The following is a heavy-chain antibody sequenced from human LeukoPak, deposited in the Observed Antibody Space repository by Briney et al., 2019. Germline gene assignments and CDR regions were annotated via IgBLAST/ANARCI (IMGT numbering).Heavy chain of an antibody. CDR1: GDSMRSDF. CDR3: ARGRTHCYDSKPLNWFDP. D-gene: IGHD1-14*01. Sequence: SETLSLTCLVSGDSMRSDFWSWIRQPPGKGLEWIGYVSGSGSTNYNPTVKSRVTISLDTSKKQFSLNVTSVTAADTAVYYCARGRTHCYDSKPLNWFDPGGKGTLVTVSS. J-gene: IGHJ5*02. CDR2: VSGSGST. V-gene: IGHV4-59*01.